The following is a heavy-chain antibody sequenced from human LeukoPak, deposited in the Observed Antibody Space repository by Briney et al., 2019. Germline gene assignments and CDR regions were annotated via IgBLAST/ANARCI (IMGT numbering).Heavy chain of an antibody. CDR2: IRYDGSNK. CDR1: GFTFSSYG. D-gene: IGHD2-2*01. Sequence: PGGSLRLSCAASGFTFSSYGMHWVRQAPGKGLEWVAFIRYDGSNKYYADSVKGRFTISRDNSKNTVYLQMNSLRAEDTAVYYCAKEAGYCSSTRCYAEYWGQGTLVTVSS. CDR3: AKEAGYCSSTRCYAEY. J-gene: IGHJ4*02. V-gene: IGHV3-30*02.